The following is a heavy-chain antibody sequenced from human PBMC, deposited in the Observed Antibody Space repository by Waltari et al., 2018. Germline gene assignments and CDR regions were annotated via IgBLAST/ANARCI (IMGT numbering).Heavy chain of an antibody. CDR1: GFTFSSYP. Sequence: VQLAESGGGMVQPGRSLRLSCAASGFTFSSYPMNWVRQAPGKGLEWVSSISSGSSYIYYADSVKGRFTISRDNAKNSLYLQMNSLRVEDTAVYYCAREWGVMVGTAGFYFDYWGQGALVTVSS. J-gene: IGHJ4*02. CDR3: AREWGVMVGTAGFYFDY. D-gene: IGHD2-15*01. CDR2: ISSGSSYI. V-gene: IGHV3-21*01.